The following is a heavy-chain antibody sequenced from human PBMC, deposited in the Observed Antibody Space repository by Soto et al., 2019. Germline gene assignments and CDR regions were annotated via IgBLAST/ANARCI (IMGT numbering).Heavy chain of an antibody. CDR2: ICNSGST. J-gene: IGHJ6*03. Sequence: SETLSLTCTVSGGSIRSYCWTWIRQPPGEGLEWIGYICNSGSTNYNPSLKSRVTISVDTSKNQFSLKLSSVTVADTAVYYCARAKVGSSWQTYYYYMDVWGKGTTVTVSS. CDR1: GGSIRSYC. D-gene: IGHD6-13*01. CDR3: ARAKVGSSWQTYYYYMDV. V-gene: IGHV4-59*01.